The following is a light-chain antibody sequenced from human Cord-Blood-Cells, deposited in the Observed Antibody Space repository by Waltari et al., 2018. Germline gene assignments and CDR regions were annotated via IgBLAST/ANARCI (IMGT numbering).Light chain of an antibody. Sequence: DIQMTQSPSSLSASVGDRVTITCRASQSISSYLNWYQQKPGKAPKLLIYAASSLQSGVPSMFSGSGSGTDSTLTSSSLQPEYVANYYCQQSYSTLWTFGQGTKVEIK. CDR2: AAS. J-gene: IGKJ1*01. CDR3: QQSYSTLWT. V-gene: IGKV1-39*01. CDR1: QSISSY.